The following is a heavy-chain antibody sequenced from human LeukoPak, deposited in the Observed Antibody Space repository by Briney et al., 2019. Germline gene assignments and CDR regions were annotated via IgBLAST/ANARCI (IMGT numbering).Heavy chain of an antibody. J-gene: IGHJ3*01. CDR1: GYTFTDYY. CDR3: ARDRAYSSGRDDTFDL. Sequence: ASVKVSCKASGYTFTDYYVHWVRQAPGQGLEWMGWINPNSGDTNYAQNFQGRVTMTRDTSISTAYMELSRLRFDDTAVYYCARDRAYSSGRDDTFDLWGQGTMVIVSS. CDR2: INPNSGDT. V-gene: IGHV1-2*02. D-gene: IGHD3-22*01.